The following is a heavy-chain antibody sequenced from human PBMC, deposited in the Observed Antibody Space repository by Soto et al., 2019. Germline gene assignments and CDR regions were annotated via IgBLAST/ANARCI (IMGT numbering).Heavy chain of an antibody. V-gene: IGHV1-18*01. Sequence: QVQLVQSGAEVKKPGASVKVSCKASGYTFTSYGISWVRQAPGQGLEWMGWISAYNGNTNYAQKLQGRGTMTTDTSTSPACMDLRILRSDDTALYYFAIDALFVGTTFGTNWFDPWGQVTLVTVSS. D-gene: IGHD1-7*01. CDR1: GYTFTSYG. CDR2: ISAYNGNT. J-gene: IGHJ5*02. CDR3: AIDALFVGTTFGTNWFDP.